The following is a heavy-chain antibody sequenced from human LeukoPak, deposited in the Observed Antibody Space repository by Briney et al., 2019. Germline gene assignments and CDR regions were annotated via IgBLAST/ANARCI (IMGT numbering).Heavy chain of an antibody. V-gene: IGHV1-2*02. Sequence: ASMKVSCKSSGFTFTDYYIHWVRQAPGQGLEWMGYIGPHSSATSSPQEFQGRVTMARDTSMSTAYMELTRLTSDDTAVYYCAREGNGLLSKDFDYWGQGTLVTVSS. J-gene: IGHJ4*02. CDR2: IGPHSSAT. CDR3: AREGNGLLSKDFDY. D-gene: IGHD2/OR15-2a*01. CDR1: GFTFTDYY.